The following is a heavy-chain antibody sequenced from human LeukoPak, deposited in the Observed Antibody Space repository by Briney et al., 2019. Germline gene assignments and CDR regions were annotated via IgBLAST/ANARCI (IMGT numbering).Heavy chain of an antibody. Sequence: SETLSLTCTVSGGSMNSHYWSWIRQPPGKGLEWIGYMLDTVTTKDNPSLKSRFTLSADTSKNQFSLRLTSVTAADTAVYYCARDRDGYCSSTSCCGGDFDYWGQGTLVTVSS. D-gene: IGHD2-2*01. CDR1: GGSMNSHY. J-gene: IGHJ4*02. CDR3: ARDRDGYCSSTSCCGGDFDY. CDR2: MLDTVTT. V-gene: IGHV4-59*11.